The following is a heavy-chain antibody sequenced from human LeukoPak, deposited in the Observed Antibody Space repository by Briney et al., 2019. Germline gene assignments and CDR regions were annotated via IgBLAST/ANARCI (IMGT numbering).Heavy chain of an antibody. V-gene: IGHV3-7*03. Sequence: GGSLRLSCAASGFTLITYWMTWVRQAPGKGLEWVANINQDGSEKYYVGSVKGRFTISRDNARNSLYLQMNSLRAEDTAVYYCARTYCNSTRCSNWFDPWGQGTLVTVSS. CDR1: GFTLITYW. J-gene: IGHJ5*02. CDR3: ARTYCNSTRCSNWFDP. CDR2: INQDGSEK. D-gene: IGHD2-2*01.